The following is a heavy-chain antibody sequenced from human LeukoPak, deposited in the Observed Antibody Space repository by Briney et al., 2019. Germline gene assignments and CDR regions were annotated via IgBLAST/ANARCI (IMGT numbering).Heavy chain of an antibody. CDR2: ISSSSSYI. CDR3: ARGTYDILTGYSRASYGMDV. V-gene: IGHV3-21*01. Sequence: GGSLRLSCAASGFTFSSYSMNWVRQAPGKGLEWVSSISSSSSYIYYADSVKGRFTISRDSAKNSLYLQMNSLRAEDTAVYYCARGTYDILTGYSRASYGMDVWGKGTTVTVSS. D-gene: IGHD3-9*01. CDR1: GFTFSSYS. J-gene: IGHJ6*04.